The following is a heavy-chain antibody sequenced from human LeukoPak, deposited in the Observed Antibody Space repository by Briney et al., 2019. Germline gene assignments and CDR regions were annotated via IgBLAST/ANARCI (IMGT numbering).Heavy chain of an antibody. D-gene: IGHD1-26*01. Sequence: GGSLRLSCAASGFTLSAHTMSWVRQPPGKGLEWVSTIFSGGSTYYVDSVKGRFTISRDLSKNTVYLQINSLRAEDTAIYFCARDKVPDGRWEVDLWGQGTPVTVSS. CDR2: IFSGGST. J-gene: IGHJ5*02. V-gene: IGHV3-23*01. CDR3: ARDKVPDGRWEVDL. CDR1: GFTLSAHT.